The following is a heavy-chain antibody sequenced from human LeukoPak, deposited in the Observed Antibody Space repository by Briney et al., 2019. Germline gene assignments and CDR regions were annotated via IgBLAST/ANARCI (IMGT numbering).Heavy chain of an antibody. CDR3: ARAYCGGECTAGGAFDI. CDR1: GVSIGSHF. Sequence: PSETLSLTCSVSGVSIGSHFWSWVRQPAGKALEWIGRISASGTTSSNPSLNSRVTMSLDTSKSQFSLKLNSVTAADTAVYYCARAYCGGECTAGGAFDIWGQGTMVTVSS. J-gene: IGHJ3*02. CDR2: ISASGTT. D-gene: IGHD2-21*01. V-gene: IGHV4-4*07.